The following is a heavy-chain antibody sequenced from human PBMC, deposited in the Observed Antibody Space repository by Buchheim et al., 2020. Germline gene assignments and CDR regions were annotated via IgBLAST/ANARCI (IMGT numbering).Heavy chain of an antibody. CDR1: GYTFTSYC. CDR2: ISTYNGKK. D-gene: IGHD1-1*01. CDR3: ARRPEVHYWYFDL. V-gene: IGHV1-18*01. Sequence: QLVESGAEVKKPGASVKVSCKASGYTFTSYCIGWVRQAPGQGLEWMGWISTYNGKKDYAQKFQGRVTMSKETSKSTGLMELRSLRSDDTAVYYCARRPEVHYWYFDLWGRGTL. J-gene: IGHJ2*01.